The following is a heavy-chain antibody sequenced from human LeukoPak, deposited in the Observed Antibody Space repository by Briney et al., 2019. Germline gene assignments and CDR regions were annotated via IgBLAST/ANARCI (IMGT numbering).Heavy chain of an antibody. CDR2: IKQDGSEK. CDR3: ARRSGWGSGSYYTYYYYMDV. Sequence: GGSLRLSCAASGFTFSSYWMSWVRQAPGKGPEWVANIKQDGSEKYYVDSVKGRFTISRDNAKNSLYLQMNSLRAEDTAVYYCARRSGWGSGSYYTYYYYMDVWGKGTTVTVSS. V-gene: IGHV3-7*01. D-gene: IGHD3-10*01. J-gene: IGHJ6*03. CDR1: GFTFSSYW.